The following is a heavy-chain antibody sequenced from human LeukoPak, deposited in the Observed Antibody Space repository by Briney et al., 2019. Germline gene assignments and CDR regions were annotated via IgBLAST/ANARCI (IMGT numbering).Heavy chain of an antibody. J-gene: IGHJ6*02. V-gene: IGHV1-2*04. CDR2: INPNSGGT. CDR3: ARAFAYYDFWSGSESHYGMDV. CDR1: GYTFTGYY. Sequence: GASVKVSCKASGYTFTGYYMHWVRQAPGQGLEWMGWINPNSGGTNYAQKLQGWVTMTRDTSISTAYMELSRLRSDDTAVYYCARAFAYYDFWSGSESHYGMDVWGQGTTVTVSS. D-gene: IGHD3-3*01.